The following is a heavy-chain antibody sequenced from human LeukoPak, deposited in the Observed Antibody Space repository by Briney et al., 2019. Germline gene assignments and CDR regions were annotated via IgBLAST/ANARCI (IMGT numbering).Heavy chain of an antibody. CDR3: AKDLELLSVY. D-gene: IGHD2-15*01. CDR1: GFTFSSYS. CDR2: ISSSSSYI. Sequence: PGGSLRLSCAASGFTFSSYSMNWVRQAPGKGLEWVSSISSSSSYIYYADSVKGRFTISRDNSKNTLYLQMNSLRAEDTAVYYCAKDLELLSVYWGQGTLVTVSS. J-gene: IGHJ4*02. V-gene: IGHV3-21*04.